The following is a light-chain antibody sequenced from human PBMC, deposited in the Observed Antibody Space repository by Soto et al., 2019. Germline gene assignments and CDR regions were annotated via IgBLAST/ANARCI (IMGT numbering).Light chain of an antibody. J-gene: IGKJ2*01. CDR1: PSVSGN. V-gene: IGKV3-15*01. CDR3: QQSYRWPYS. CDR2: GAS. Sequence: DRVMTQSPVTLSVSPGETATLSCRASPSVSGNLAWLQQKPGQAPRLLIFGASTRATGVPARFSGSGSGTDFTLTISSLESEDSAVYYCQQSYRWPYSFGQGTRVDIK.